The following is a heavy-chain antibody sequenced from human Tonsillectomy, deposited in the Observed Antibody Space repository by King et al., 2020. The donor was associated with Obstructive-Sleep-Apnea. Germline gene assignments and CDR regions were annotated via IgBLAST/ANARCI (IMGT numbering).Heavy chain of an antibody. Sequence: QLQESGPGLVKPSETLSLTCTVSAYSISSGYYLGCIRQPPGKGLEWFGSIYHSGSTFYNPSLKSRVTISVDTSKNQFSLKLSSVTAADTAVYYCARTGDSDAFDIWGQGTMVTVSS. CDR3: ARTGDSDAFDI. CDR2: IYHSGST. D-gene: IGHD2-21*02. J-gene: IGHJ3*02. V-gene: IGHV4-38-2*02. CDR1: AYSISSGYY.